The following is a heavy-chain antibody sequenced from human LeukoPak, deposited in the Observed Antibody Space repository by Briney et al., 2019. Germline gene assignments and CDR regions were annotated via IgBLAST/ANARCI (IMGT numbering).Heavy chain of an antibody. CDR3: VKGGWLDY. J-gene: IGHJ4*02. Sequence: HPGGSLRLSCAASGFTFRTYPMNWVRQAPGKGPEGVSGLSDSGDRTFYADSVKGRFIISRDNSKNTLSLQLNSLTADDTALYYCVKGGWLDYWGQGTLVTVSS. D-gene: IGHD6-19*01. CDR1: GFTFRTYP. CDR2: LSDSGDRT. V-gene: IGHV3-23*01.